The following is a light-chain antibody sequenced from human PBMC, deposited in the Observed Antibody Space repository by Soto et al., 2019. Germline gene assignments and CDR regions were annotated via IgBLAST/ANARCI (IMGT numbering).Light chain of an antibody. CDR3: QQYHHWPVT. Sequence: EIRMTQSPATLSVSPGERVTFSCRASQRIYSNLAWYQHTPGQAPRLLISGASTGATGLPSRFSGSGSGTDFTLTINSLQSEDVAVYYCQQYHHWPVTFGGGTKV. CDR1: QRIYSN. V-gene: IGKV3-15*01. CDR2: GAS. J-gene: IGKJ4*01.